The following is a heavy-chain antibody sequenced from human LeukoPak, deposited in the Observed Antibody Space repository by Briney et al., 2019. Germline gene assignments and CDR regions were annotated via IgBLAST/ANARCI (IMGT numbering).Heavy chain of an antibody. D-gene: IGHD5-24*01. CDR1: GYTFTGYY. CDR2: INPNSGGT. J-gene: IGHJ6*03. CDR3: ARAGGSRDGYNHYYYYYYMDV. V-gene: IGHV1-2*02. Sequence: ASVKVSCKASGYTFTGYYMHWVRQAPGQGLEWMGWINPNSGGTNYAQKFQGRVTMTRDTSISTAYMELSRLRSDDTAVYYCARAGGSRDGYNHYYYYYYMDVWGKGTTVTVSS.